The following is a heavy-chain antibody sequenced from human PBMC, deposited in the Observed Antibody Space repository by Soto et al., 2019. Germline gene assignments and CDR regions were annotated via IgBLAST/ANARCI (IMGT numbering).Heavy chain of an antibody. Sequence: EVQLVESGGGLVQPGGSLRLSCAASGFTFNNYWIHWVRQAPGKGPMWVSRINGDGTTTNYADSVKGRFAISRDNAKNTVYLKMNSLRAEDTALYYCASGVRGHYGKDVWGQGTTVTVSS. J-gene: IGHJ6*02. D-gene: IGHD3-10*01. CDR3: ASGVRGHYGKDV. V-gene: IGHV3-74*01. CDR2: INGDGTTT. CDR1: GFTFNNYW.